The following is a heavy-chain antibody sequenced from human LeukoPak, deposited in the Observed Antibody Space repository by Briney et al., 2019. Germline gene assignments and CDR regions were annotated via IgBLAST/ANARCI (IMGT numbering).Heavy chain of an antibody. J-gene: IGHJ6*03. CDR3: ARQPSIAAYYYYYMDV. D-gene: IGHD6-6*01. V-gene: IGHV4-61*02. Sequence: SETLSLTCTVSGGSISSSSYYWGWIRQPAGKGLEWIGRIYTSGSTDYNPSLKSRVTISVGTSKNQFSLKLSSVTAADTAVYYCARQPSIAAYYYYYMDVWGKGTTVTVSS. CDR1: GGSISSSSYY. CDR2: IYTSGST.